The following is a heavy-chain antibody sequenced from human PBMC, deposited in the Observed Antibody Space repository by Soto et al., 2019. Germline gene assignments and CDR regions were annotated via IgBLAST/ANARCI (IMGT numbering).Heavy chain of an antibody. CDR2: INHSGST. CDR1: GGSFSGYY. Sequence: SETLSLTCAVYGGSFSGYYWSWIRQPPGKGLEWIGEINHSGSTNYNPSLKSRVTISVDTSKNQFSLKLSSVTAADTAVYYCAGPPTTNLDAFEIWGQGTMVTVSS. V-gene: IGHV4-34*01. CDR3: AGPPTTNLDAFEI. D-gene: IGHD2-8*01. J-gene: IGHJ3*02.